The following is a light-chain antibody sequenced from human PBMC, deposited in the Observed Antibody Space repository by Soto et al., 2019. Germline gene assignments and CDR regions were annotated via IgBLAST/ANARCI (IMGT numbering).Light chain of an antibody. CDR3: QQSYTSWWT. V-gene: IGKV1-39*01. Sequence: DLQMTHSPSSLSASVGDRVSITCRARQSISTHLSWYQQKPGKAPKLLIYAASSLQSWVPSRFTGSGSGTDFTLTISSLQPEDFATYYCQQSYTSWWTFGQGTKVDI. CDR1: QSISTH. J-gene: IGKJ1*01. CDR2: AAS.